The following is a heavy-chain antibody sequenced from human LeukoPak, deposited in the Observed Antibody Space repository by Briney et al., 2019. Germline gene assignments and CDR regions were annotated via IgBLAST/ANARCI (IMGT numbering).Heavy chain of an antibody. V-gene: IGHV1-69*05. J-gene: IGHJ6*03. CDR2: IIPIFGTA. Sequence: SVKVSCKASGGTFSSYAISWVRQAPGQGLEWMGGIIPIFGTANYAQKFQGRVTITTDESTSTAYMELSSLRSEDTAVYYCARVPFHSNAYYYYYMDVWGKGTTVTVSS. D-gene: IGHD2-21*01. CDR3: ARVPFHSNAYYYYYMDV. CDR1: GGTFSSYA.